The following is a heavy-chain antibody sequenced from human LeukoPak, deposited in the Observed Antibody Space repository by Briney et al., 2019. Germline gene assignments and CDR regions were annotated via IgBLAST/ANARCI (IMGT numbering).Heavy chain of an antibody. CDR2: INSDASTI. J-gene: IGHJ4*02. V-gene: IGHV3-74*01. Sequence: GGSLRLSCAASGLTFSSDWMHWVRQVPGKGLVWVSRINSDASTINYADSVKGRFTISRDNSKNTLYLQMDSLRAEDTAVYYCARDRAWNYFDYWGQGTLVTVSS. D-gene: IGHD3-3*01. CDR1: GLTFSSDW. CDR3: ARDRAWNYFDY.